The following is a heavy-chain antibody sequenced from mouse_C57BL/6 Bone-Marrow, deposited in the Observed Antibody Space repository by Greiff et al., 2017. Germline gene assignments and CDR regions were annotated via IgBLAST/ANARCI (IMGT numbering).Heavy chain of an antibody. Sequence: QVQLQQPGAELVRPGTSVKLSCKASGYTFTSYWMHWVKQRPGQGLEWIGVIDPSDSYTNYNQQFTGKATLTVDTSSRTAYVQLSSLTSEDSAVYYCARSLSYFDYWGQGATLAVSS. CDR1: GYTFTSYW. V-gene: IGHV1-59*01. CDR3: ARSLSYFDY. J-gene: IGHJ2*01. CDR2: IDPSDSYT. D-gene: IGHD6-1*01.